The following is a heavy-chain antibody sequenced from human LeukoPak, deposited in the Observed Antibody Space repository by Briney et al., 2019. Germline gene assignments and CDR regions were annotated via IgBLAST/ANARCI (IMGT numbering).Heavy chain of an antibody. CDR2: IYYSGST. D-gene: IGHD2-15*01. V-gene: IGHV4-39*01. J-gene: IGHJ4*01. Sequence: SETLSLTCTASGGSISSSSYYWGWIRQPPGKGLEWIGSIYYSGSTYYNPSLKSRVTISVDTSKNQFSLKLSSVTAADTAVYYCARVVAAAAGFDYWGQGTLVTVSS. CDR1: GGSISSSSYY. CDR3: ARVVAAAAGFDY.